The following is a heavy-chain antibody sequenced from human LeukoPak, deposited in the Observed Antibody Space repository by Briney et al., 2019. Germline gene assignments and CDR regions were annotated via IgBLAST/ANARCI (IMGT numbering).Heavy chain of an antibody. CDR1: GYTFTSYY. CDR3: ARAILSRDQNDY. CDR2: ISAYNGNT. V-gene: IGHV1-18*04. J-gene: IGHJ4*02. D-gene: IGHD5-24*01. Sequence: ASVKVSCKASGYTFTSYYMHWVRQAPGQGLEWMGWISAYNGNTNYAQKLQGRVTMTTDTSTSTAYMELRSLRSDDTAVYYCARAILSRDQNDYWGQGTLVTVSS.